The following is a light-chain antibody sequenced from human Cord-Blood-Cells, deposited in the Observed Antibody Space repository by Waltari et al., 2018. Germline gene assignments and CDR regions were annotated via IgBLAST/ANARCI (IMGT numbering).Light chain of an antibody. J-gene: IGKJ1*01. V-gene: IGKV3-20*01. CDR1: QSVSSSY. CDR3: QQYGSAWT. CDR2: GAS. Sequence: EMWLTQSPATLSLSQGERATSPCRASQSVSSSYLAWHQQKPGQAPRLLIYGASSRATGIPDRFSGSGSGTDFTLTISRLEPEDFAVYYCQQYGSAWTFGQGTKVEIK.